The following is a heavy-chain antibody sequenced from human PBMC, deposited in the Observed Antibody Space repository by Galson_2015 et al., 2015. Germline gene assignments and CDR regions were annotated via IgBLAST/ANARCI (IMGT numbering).Heavy chain of an antibody. CDR2: INPIGGST. Sequence: SVKVSCKASGYTFSTHSMLWVRQAPGQGLEWMGIINPIGGSTSYAQKFQGKVTMTRDTSTSTVYMELSSLRYEDTAVYFCARVAGACSGVTSFFDFVPHSGHGSLVTVS. J-gene: IGHJ1*01. D-gene: IGHD2-15*01. CDR1: GYTFSTHS. CDR3: ARVAGACSGVTSFFDFVPH. V-gene: IGHV1-46*01.